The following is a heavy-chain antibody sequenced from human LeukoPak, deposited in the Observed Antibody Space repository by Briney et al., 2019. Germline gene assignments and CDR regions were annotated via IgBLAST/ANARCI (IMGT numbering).Heavy chain of an antibody. Sequence: PGGSLRLSCAASGFTFSSYSMNWVRQAPGKGLEWVSSISSSSSYIYYADSVKGRFTISRDNAKNSLYLQMNSLRAEDTAVYYCTKDRWLDYSSSSRPFDHWGQGTRVTVSS. J-gene: IGHJ4*02. CDR3: TKDRWLDYSSSSRPFDH. CDR1: GFTFSSYS. V-gene: IGHV3-21*04. D-gene: IGHD6-6*01. CDR2: ISSSSSYI.